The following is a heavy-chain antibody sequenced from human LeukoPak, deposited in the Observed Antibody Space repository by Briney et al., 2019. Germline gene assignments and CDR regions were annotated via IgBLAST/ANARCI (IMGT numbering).Heavy chain of an antibody. CDR2: IQQHGSET. CDR1: GFTFSNYW. D-gene: IGHD1-26*01. V-gene: IGHV3-7*03. Sequence: TGGSLRLSCEGSGFTFSNYWMSWVRQAPGMGLEWVANIQQHGSETYYGDSVKGRFTISRDNSKNTLYLQMNSLRAEDTAVYYCARGGAIYYYYYMDVWGKGTTVTVSS. CDR3: ARGGAIYYYYYMDV. J-gene: IGHJ6*03.